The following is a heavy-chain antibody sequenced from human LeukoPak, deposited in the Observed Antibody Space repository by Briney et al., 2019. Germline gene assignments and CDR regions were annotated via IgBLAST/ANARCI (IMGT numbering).Heavy chain of an antibody. CDR1: GFTFHSCA. Sequence: PGGSVSHPRAVSGFTFHSCAMRWLRQARGKGLEWVSVISGSGGSTYYADSVKGRFTISRDNSKKTLYLKMNSLRGEDTAVYYCAKADSARGVTLKTTIDSGCLGSRVTVSS. D-gene: IGHD1-14*01. CDR2: ISGSGGST. J-gene: IGHJ4*02. CDR3: AKADSARGVTLKTTIDS. V-gene: IGHV3-23*01.